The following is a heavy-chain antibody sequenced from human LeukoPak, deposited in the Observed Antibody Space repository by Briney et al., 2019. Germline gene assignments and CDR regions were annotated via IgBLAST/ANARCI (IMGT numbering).Heavy chain of an antibody. Sequence: ASVKVSCKASGYTFTGYYMHWVRQAPGQGLEWMGWINPNSGGTKYAQKFQGRVTMTRDTSVSTAYMELSRLRSDDTAVYYCARDLYGSSSWPNFDYWGQGTLVTASS. D-gene: IGHD6-13*01. CDR3: ARDLYGSSSWPNFDY. V-gene: IGHV1-2*02. CDR2: INPNSGGT. CDR1: GYTFTGYY. J-gene: IGHJ4*02.